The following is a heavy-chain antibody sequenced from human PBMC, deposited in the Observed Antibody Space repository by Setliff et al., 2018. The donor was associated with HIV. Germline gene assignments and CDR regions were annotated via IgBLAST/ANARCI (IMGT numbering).Heavy chain of an antibody. Sequence: SETLSLTCAVYGGSFSGYYWSWIRQPPGKGLEWIGEINHSGSTNYNASLKSRVTLSVDTSKKQFSLKRRSVTAADTAVYYCASLGYCSGVRCYQPSYYYYGLDVWGQGTTVTV. V-gene: IGHV4-34*01. CDR3: ASLGYCSGVRCYQPSYYYYGLDV. CDR1: GGSFSGYY. J-gene: IGHJ6*02. CDR2: INHSGST. D-gene: IGHD2-15*01.